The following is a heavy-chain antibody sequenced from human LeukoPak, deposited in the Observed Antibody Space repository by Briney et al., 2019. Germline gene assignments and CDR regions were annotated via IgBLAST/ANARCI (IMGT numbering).Heavy chain of an antibody. V-gene: IGHV3-30*02. CDR3: AKDKGDSSWPPDDAFDI. CDR1: GFTFSSYG. CDR2: IRYDGSNK. J-gene: IGHJ3*02. D-gene: IGHD6-13*01. Sequence: GGSLRLSCAASGFTFSSYGMHWVRQAPGKGLEWVSFIRYDGSNKYYADSVKGRFTISRDNSKNTLYLQMNSLRAEDTAVYYCAKDKGDSSWPPDDAFDIWGQGTMVTVSS.